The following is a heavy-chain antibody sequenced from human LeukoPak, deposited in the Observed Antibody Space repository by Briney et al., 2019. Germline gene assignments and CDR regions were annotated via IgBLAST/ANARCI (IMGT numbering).Heavy chain of an antibody. Sequence: VASVKVSCKASGGTFSSYAISWVRQAPGQGLEWMGGIIPIFGTANYAQKFQGRVTITTDESTSTAYMELSSLRSEDTAVYYCATPLRGAMGAFDIWGQGTMVTVSS. CDR2: IIPIFGTA. V-gene: IGHV1-69*05. CDR3: ATPLRGAMGAFDI. D-gene: IGHD3-10*01. CDR1: GGTFSSYA. J-gene: IGHJ3*02.